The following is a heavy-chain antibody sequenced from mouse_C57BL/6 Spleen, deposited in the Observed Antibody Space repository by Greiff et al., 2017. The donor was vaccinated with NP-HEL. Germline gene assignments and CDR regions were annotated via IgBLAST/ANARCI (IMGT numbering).Heavy chain of an antibody. V-gene: IGHV2-9-1*01. Sequence: VKLMESGPGLVAPSQSLSITCTVSGFSLTSYAISWVRQPPGKGLEWLGVIWTGGGTNYNSALKSRLSISKDNSKSQVFLKMNSLQTDDTARYYCARKYGIYYDYDYYAMDYWGQGTSVTVSS. CDR2: IWTGGGT. CDR1: GFSLTSYA. J-gene: IGHJ4*01. CDR3: ARKYGIYYDYDYYAMDY. D-gene: IGHD2-4*01.